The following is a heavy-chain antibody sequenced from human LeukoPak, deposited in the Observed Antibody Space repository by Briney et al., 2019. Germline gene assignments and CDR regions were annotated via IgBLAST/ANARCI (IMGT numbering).Heavy chain of an antibody. CDR3: ASQKLAARSIDY. CDR1: GFTFSSYN. CDR2: ISSSSSII. Sequence: PGGSLRLSCAASGFTFSSYNMNWVRQAPGKGLEGVSSISSSSSIIYYADPAKGRFTISRDNATNSPSLHMNSLRAEDTAVYYCASQKLAARSIDYWGQGTLVTVSS. J-gene: IGHJ4*02. V-gene: IGHV3-21*01. D-gene: IGHD6-6*01.